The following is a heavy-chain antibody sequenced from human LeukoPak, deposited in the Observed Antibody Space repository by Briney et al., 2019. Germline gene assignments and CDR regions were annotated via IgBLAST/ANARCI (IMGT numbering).Heavy chain of an antibody. CDR1: GDSISSSSHY. CDR3: ARHASGRYNNFQH. CDR2: IYYSGHT. J-gene: IGHJ1*01. Sequence: PSETLSLTCTVSGDSISSSSHYWGWIRQPPGKGLGWIGSIYYSGHTYYNPSLKSRVTISIDTSKTQFSLNLISVTAADTAVYYCARHASGRYNNFQHWGQGTLVTVSS. V-gene: IGHV4-39*01. D-gene: IGHD1-26*01.